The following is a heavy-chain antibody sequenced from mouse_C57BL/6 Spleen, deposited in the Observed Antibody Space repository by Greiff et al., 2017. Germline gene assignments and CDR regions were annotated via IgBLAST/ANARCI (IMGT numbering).Heavy chain of an antibody. J-gene: IGHJ2*01. CDR1: GYAFTNYL. D-gene: IGHD1-2*01. CDR2: INPGSGGT. V-gene: IGHV1-54*01. CDR3: ARDYGYYFDY. Sequence: VQGVESGAELVRPGTSVKVSCKASGYAFTNYLIEWVKQRPGQGLEWIGVINPGSGGTNYNEKFKGKATLTADKSSSTAYMQLSSLTSEDSAVYFCARDYGYYFDYWGQGTTLTVSS.